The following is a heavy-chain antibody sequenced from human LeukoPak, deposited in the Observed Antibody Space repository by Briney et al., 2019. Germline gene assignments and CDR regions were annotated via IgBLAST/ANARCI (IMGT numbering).Heavy chain of an antibody. Sequence: ASVKVSCKASGYTFSNYGITWVRQAPGQGLEWMGWISGYNGNTNFAQKRQGRVSMTTDTSTYTSDMELRSLRSDDTAVYSCAKSLGDSSGYYPLPFDYWGQGTLVIVSS. CDR1: GYTFSNYG. D-gene: IGHD3-22*01. CDR3: AKSLGDSSGYYPLPFDY. J-gene: IGHJ4*02. CDR2: ISGYNGNT. V-gene: IGHV1-18*01.